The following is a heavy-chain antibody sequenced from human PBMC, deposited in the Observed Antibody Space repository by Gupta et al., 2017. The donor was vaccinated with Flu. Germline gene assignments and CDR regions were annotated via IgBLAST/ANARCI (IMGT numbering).Heavy chain of an antibody. Sequence: CVRQAPGQGLECIGWILAHKGNTNYAQTLQGRVTMTTDTSTSTAYMELRRLRSDDTAVYYFARAGVDIVVVPDREGYMDVWGKGTTVTVSS. J-gene: IGHJ6*03. CDR3: ARAGVDIVVVPDREGYMDV. V-gene: IGHV1-18*01. D-gene: IGHD2-2*01. CDR2: ILAHKGNT.